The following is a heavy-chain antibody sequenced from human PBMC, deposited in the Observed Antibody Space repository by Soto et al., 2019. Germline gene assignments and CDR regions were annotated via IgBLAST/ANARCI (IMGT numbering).Heavy chain of an antibody. V-gene: IGHV3-23*01. J-gene: IGHJ4*02. CDR1: GFTFSSYA. D-gene: IGHD3-10*01. CDR2: ISGSGGST. CDR3: AKTRPRRITMVRGVIDY. Sequence: EVQLLESGGGLVQPGGSLRLSCAASGFTFSSYAMSWVRQAPGKGLEWVSAISGSGGSTYYADSVKGRFTISRDISKSTLDLQMNSLRAEDTAVYYCAKTRPRRITMVRGVIDYWGQGTLVTVSS.